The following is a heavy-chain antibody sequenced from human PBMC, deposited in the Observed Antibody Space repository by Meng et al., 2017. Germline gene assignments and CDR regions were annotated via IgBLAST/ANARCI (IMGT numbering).Heavy chain of an antibody. CDR1: GYTFTSYA. CDR3: ARDSCTGGICYRGSFDY. D-gene: IGHD2-15*01. V-gene: IGHV1-3*01. J-gene: IGHJ4*02. Sequence: GLLVQSGAEGKEPGASVKVSCKASGYTFTSYAMHWVRQAPGPSLEWMGWLNAGNGDTKYSQKFQGRVTITRDSSASTAYMELSSLRSEDTAVYYCARDSCTGGICYRGSFDYWAQGTLVTVSS. CDR2: LNAGNGDT.